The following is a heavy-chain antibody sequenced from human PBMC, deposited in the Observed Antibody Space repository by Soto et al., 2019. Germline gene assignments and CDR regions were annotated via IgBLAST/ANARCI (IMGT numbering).Heavy chain of an antibody. Sequence: PGGSLRLSCTASGFTFSFSSMNWVRQAPGKGLEWISSVSSSGDYVYYADSVKGRFTISRDDSRNSLYLQMNSLRTEDTAVYYCARETRDLAIVEVDFSHGMDVWGQGTTVSVSS. V-gene: IGHV3-21*01. CDR2: VSSSGDYV. CDR3: ARETRDLAIVEVDFSHGMDV. D-gene: IGHD2-15*01. J-gene: IGHJ6*02. CDR1: GFTFSFSS.